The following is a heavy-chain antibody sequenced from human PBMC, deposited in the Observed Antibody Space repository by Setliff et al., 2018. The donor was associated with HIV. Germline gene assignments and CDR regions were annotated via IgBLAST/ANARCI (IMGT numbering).Heavy chain of an antibody. Sequence: GSLRLSCAASEFTFSIYTMNWVRQAPGKGLEWVASISSSSSYIYYADSVKGRFTISRDNAKNSLYLQMNSLRAEDTAIYYCARDRASSGYYARFDHWGQGTLVTVSS. CDR1: EFTFSIYT. V-gene: IGHV3-21*01. D-gene: IGHD3-22*01. CDR3: ARDRASSGYYARFDH. J-gene: IGHJ4*02. CDR2: ISSSSSYI.